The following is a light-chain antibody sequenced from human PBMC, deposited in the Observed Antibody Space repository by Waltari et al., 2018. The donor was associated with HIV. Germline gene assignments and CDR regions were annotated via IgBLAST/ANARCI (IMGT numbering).Light chain of an antibody. V-gene: IGLV2-14*01. J-gene: IGLJ2*01. Sequence: SALTQPASVSGSPGQSVTLSCTGTRSEFALHHFLSWYQQHPGKAPQLIIFGVNSRPSGISSRFSASKSGDTASLTISGLQSGDEADYYCTTYTAKDSLLIGSGTKLTVL. CDR2: GVN. CDR1: RSEFALHHF. CDR3: TTYTAKDSLL.